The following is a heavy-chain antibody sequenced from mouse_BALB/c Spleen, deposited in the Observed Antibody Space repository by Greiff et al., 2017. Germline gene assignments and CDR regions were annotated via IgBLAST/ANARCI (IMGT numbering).Heavy chain of an antibody. CDR3: TRWGYGSSYFDY. V-gene: IGHV1S81*02. Sequence: VKLQQSGAELVKPGASVKLSCKASGYTFTSYYMYWVKQRPGQGLEWIGEINPSNGGTNFNEKFKSKATLTVDKSSSTAYMQLSSLTSEDSAVYYCTRWGYGSSYFDYWGQGTTLTVSS. D-gene: IGHD1-1*01. CDR1: GYTFTSYY. CDR2: INPSNGGT. J-gene: IGHJ2*01.